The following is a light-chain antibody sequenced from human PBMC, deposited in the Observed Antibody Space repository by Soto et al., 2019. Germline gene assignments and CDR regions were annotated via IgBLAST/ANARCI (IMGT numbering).Light chain of an antibody. V-gene: IGKV1-39*01. Sequence: DIQMTQSPSSLSASVGAIVTINCRASQSISTYLNWYQQTPGKAPKLLIYAASSLQSGVPSRFSGSGSGTDFTLTISSLHPEDSATYYCQQSYSTPPTFGQGTKVDIK. J-gene: IGKJ1*01. CDR2: AAS. CDR1: QSISTY. CDR3: QQSYSTPPT.